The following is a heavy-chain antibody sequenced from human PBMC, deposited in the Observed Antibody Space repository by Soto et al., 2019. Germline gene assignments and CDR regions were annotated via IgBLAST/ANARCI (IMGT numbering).Heavy chain of an antibody. J-gene: IGHJ3*02. CDR2: IIPNLGIA. Sequence: QVQLVQSGAEVKKPGSSVKVSCKASGGTFSSYTISWVRQAPGQGLEWMGRIIPNLGIANYAQKFQGRVTITADKSTSTAYMELSSLRSEDAAVYYCARDWANIEAVAGTKADAFDIWGQGTMVTVSS. CDR3: ARDWANIEAVAGTKADAFDI. CDR1: GGTFSSYT. V-gene: IGHV1-69*08. D-gene: IGHD6-19*01.